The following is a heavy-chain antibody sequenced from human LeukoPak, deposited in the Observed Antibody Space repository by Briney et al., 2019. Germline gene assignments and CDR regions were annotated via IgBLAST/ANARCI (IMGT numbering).Heavy chain of an antibody. CDR3: ARDPQAWETAFDI. CDR1: GFTFSRFG. CDR2: IWFDGSST. V-gene: IGHV3-33*01. D-gene: IGHD1-26*01. J-gene: IGHJ3*02. Sequence: GGSLRLSCAASGFTFSRFGMHWVRQAPGKGLEWEAVIWFDGSSTYYADSVKGRFTISRDNSKNMLYLQMNSLRAEDTAVYYCARDPQAWETAFDIWGQGTMVTVSS.